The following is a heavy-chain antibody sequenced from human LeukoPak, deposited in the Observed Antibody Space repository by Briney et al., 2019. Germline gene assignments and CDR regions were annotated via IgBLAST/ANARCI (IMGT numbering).Heavy chain of an antibody. J-gene: IGHJ3*02. V-gene: IGHV3-11*04. D-gene: IGHD3-3*01. CDR2: ISNDSVDK. CDR3: ARRDWVSGAVRAFDI. CDR1: GFTFSDYY. Sequence: PGGSLRLSRVGSGFTFSDYYMSWIRQVPGKGLEWVSYISNDSVDKYYVDSVRGRFTISRDNAKKSMYLQMSGLRVEDTAVYYCARRDWVSGAVRAFDIWGQGTMVTVSS.